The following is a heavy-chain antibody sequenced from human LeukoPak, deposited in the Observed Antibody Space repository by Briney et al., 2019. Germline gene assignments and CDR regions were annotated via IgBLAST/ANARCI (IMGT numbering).Heavy chain of an antibody. CDR1: GGSISNYY. CDR2: IYISGSS. J-gene: IGHJ6*03. V-gene: IGHV4-4*07. D-gene: IGHD2-2*01. CDR3: ARGSSSSTRKSLHYYYYYYIDV. Sequence: SETLSLTCTVSGGSISNYYWSWIRQPAGKGLEWIGRIYISGSSNYNPSLKSRVTMSVDTSKNQFSLKLSSVTAADTAVYYCARGSSSSTRKSLHYYYYYYIDVWGKGTTVTISS.